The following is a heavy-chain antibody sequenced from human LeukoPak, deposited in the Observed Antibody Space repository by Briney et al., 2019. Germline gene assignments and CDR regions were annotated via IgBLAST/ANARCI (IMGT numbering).Heavy chain of an antibody. CDR1: GFTFSSYS. CDR2: ISSSSSYI. D-gene: IGHD1-26*01. V-gene: IGHV3-21*01. CDR3: ARDRGSYYLAFFGY. Sequence: GGSLRLSCAASGFTFSSYSMNWVRQAPGKGLEWVSSISSSSSYIYYADSVKGRFTISRDNAKNSLYLQMNSLRAEDTAVYYCARDRGSYYLAFFGYWGQGTLVTVSS. J-gene: IGHJ4*02.